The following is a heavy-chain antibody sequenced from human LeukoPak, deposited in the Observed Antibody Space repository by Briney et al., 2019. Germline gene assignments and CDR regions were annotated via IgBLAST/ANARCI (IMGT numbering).Heavy chain of an antibody. CDR1: GFTFSSYS. D-gene: IGHD1-14*01. V-gene: IGHV3-21*04. J-gene: IGHJ4*02. CDR2: ISSSSSYI. CDR3: AKDRRYYFDY. Sequence: GGSLRLSCAASGFTFSSYSMNWVRQAPGKGLEWVSSISSSSSYIYYADSVKGRFTISRDNSKNTLYLQMNSLRAEDTAVYYCAKDRRYYFDYWGQGTLVTVSS.